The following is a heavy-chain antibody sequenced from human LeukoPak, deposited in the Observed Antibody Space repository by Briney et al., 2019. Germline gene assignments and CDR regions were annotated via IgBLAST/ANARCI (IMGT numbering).Heavy chain of an antibody. CDR3: ARGGSYWERNYYYYYMDV. V-gene: IGHV3-7*01. J-gene: IGHJ6*03. CDR2: IKQDGSEK. Sequence: GGSLRVSCAASGFTFSSYWMSWVRQAPGKGLEWVANIKQDGSEKYYVDSVKGRFTISRDNAKNSLYLQMNSLRAEDTAVYYCARGGSYWERNYYYYYMDVWGKGTTVTVSS. CDR1: GFTFSSYW. D-gene: IGHD1-26*01.